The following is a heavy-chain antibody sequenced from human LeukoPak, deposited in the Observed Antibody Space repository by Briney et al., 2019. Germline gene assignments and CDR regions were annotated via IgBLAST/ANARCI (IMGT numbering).Heavy chain of an antibody. D-gene: IGHD6-19*01. Sequence: GGSLRLSCAASGFTFSSYSMNWVRQAPGKGLEWVSYISSSSSTIYYADSVKGRFTISRDNAKNSLYLQMNSLRAEDTAVYYCARGIAVAMGRATDYWGQGTLVTVSS. V-gene: IGHV3-48*01. CDR3: ARGIAVAMGRATDY. CDR2: ISSSSSTI. CDR1: GFTFSSYS. J-gene: IGHJ4*02.